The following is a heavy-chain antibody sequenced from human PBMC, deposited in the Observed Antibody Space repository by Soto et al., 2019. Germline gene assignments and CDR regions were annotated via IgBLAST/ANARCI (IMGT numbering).Heavy chain of an antibody. V-gene: IGHV4-59*01. D-gene: IGHD3-22*01. CDR1: GGSISSYY. J-gene: IGHJ3*02. CDR3: ARDVGVYDSSGYYVRGDAFDI. Sequence: SETLSLTCTVSGGSISSYYWSWIRQPPWKGLEWIGYIYYSGSTNYNPSLKSRVTISVDTSKNQFSLKLSSVTAADTAVYYCARDVGVYDSSGYYVRGDAFDIWGQGTMVTVSS. CDR2: IYYSGST.